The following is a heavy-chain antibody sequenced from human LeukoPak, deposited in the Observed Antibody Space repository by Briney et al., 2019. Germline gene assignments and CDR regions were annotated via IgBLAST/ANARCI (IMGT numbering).Heavy chain of an antibody. Sequence: PGGSLRLSCAASGFTFSSYGMHWVRQAPGKGLGWVAVISYDGSNKYYADSVKGRFTISRDNSKNTLYLQMNSLRAEDTAVYYCAKDTRGYCSGGSCYGIDYWGQGTLVTVSS. CDR2: ISYDGSNK. V-gene: IGHV3-30*18. CDR3: AKDTRGYCSGGSCYGIDY. CDR1: GFTFSSYG. D-gene: IGHD2-15*01. J-gene: IGHJ4*02.